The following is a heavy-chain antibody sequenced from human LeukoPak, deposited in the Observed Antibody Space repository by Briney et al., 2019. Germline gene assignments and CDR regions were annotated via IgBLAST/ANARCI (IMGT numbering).Heavy chain of an antibody. D-gene: IGHD3-22*01. CDR2: IYYSGST. CDR1: GGSISSHY. V-gene: IGHV4-59*11. CDR3: ARDSSGYYYQRYYYYYMDV. J-gene: IGHJ6*03. Sequence: ASETLSLTCTVSGGSISSHYWSWIRQPPGKGLEWIGYIYYSGSTNYNPSLKSRVTISVDTSKNQFSLKLSSVTTADTAVYYCARDSSGYYYQRYYYYYMDVWGKGTMVTVSS.